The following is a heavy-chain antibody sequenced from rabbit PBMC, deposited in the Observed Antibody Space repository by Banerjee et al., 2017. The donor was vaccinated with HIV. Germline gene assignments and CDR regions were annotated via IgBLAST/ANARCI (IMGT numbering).Heavy chain of an antibody. D-gene: IGHD1-1*01. V-gene: IGHV1S45*01. CDR3: ARGYVSSGYGL. J-gene: IGHJ4*01. Sequence: QEQLVESGGGLVQPEGSLTLTCTASGFSFSSSYWICWVRQAPGKGLEWVACIYADDGNTYYANWAKGRFTISKTSSTTVTLQMTSLTAADTATYFCARGYVSSGYGLWGPGTLVTVS. CDR2: IYADDGNT. CDR1: GFSFSSSYW.